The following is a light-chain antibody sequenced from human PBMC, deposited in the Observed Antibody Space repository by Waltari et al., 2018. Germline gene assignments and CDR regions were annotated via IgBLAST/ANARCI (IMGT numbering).Light chain of an antibody. V-gene: IGKV3-15*01. CDR2: EAS. Sequence: EIVMTQSPATLSVSPGERATLSCRASQSVSIKLAWYQQKPGQAPRLLMYEASTRATGSPARFSGSGSVTEFTLTISSLQSEDFAIYYCQQYNNWPPVTFGQGTRLEIK. CDR3: QQYNNWPPVT. J-gene: IGKJ5*01. CDR1: QSVSIK.